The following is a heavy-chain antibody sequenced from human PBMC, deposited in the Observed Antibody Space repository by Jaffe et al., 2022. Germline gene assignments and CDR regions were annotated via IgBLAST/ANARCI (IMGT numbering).Heavy chain of an antibody. Sequence: EVQLVESGGGLVQPGGSLRLSCAASGFTFSSYSMNWVRQAPGKGLEWVSYISSSSNTIYYADSVKGRFTISRDNAKNSLYLQMNSLRAEDTAVYYCARPRYCGGGSCNFDYWGQGTLVAVSS. CDR1: GFTFSSYS. V-gene: IGHV3-48*01. CDR2: ISSSSNTI. J-gene: IGHJ4*02. CDR3: ARPRYCGGGSCNFDY. D-gene: IGHD2-15*01.